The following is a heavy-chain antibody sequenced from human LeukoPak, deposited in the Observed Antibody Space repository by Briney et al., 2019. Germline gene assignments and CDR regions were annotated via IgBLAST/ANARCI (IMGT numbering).Heavy chain of an antibody. J-gene: IGHJ4*02. CDR1: GVTFSSYA. CDR2: ISGSGGST. CDR3: ADAWELERFDC. V-gene: IGHV3-23*01. D-gene: IGHD1-26*01. Sequence: GGSLRLSCAASGVTFSSYAMSWVRDAPRKGLEWVSAISGSGGSTYYADSVKGRFTISRDNSKNTLYLQMNSLRAEDTAVYYCADAWELERFDCGGQGTLVTVSS.